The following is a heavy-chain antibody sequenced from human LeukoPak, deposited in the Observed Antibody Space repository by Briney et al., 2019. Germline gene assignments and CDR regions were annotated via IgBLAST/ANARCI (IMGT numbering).Heavy chain of an antibody. V-gene: IGHV1-2*02. J-gene: IGHJ4*02. Sequence: ASVKVSCKASGYTFTGYYMHWVRQAPGQGLEWMGWINPNSGGTNYAQKFQGRVTMTRDTSISTAYMELSRLRSDDTAVYYCARRLGTMVRGVNYFDYWGQGTLVTVSS. CDR3: ARRLGTMVRGVNYFDY. D-gene: IGHD3-10*01. CDR2: INPNSGGT. CDR1: GYTFTGYY.